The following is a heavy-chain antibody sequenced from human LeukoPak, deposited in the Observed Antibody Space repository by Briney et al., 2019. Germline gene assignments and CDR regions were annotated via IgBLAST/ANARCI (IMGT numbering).Heavy chain of an antibody. CDR1: GCTFISYP. V-gene: IGHV1-69*04. J-gene: IGHJ6*02. CDR3: ARGKSRDGYNSRYYYGMDV. D-gene: IGHD5-24*01. CDR2: IISIFGIA. Sequence: SVTVSCKSSGCTFISYPISWVRQPPAQGLEWMGMIISIFGIANYAQKFQGRVTITADKSTSTAYMELSSLRSEDTAVYYCARGKSRDGYNSRYYYGMDVWGQGTTVTVSS.